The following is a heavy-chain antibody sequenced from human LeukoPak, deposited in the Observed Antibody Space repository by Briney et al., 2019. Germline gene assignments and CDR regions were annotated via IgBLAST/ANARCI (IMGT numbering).Heavy chain of an antibody. V-gene: IGHV1-2*06. J-gene: IGHJ4*02. CDR2: INPNSGGT. CDR1: GYTFTDYY. CDR3: ARVSVAGTGRVDY. D-gene: IGHD6-19*01. Sequence: ASVKVSCKSSGYTFTDYYMHWVRQAPGQGLEWMGRINPNSGGTNYAQKFQGRVTITRDTSISTAYMELSRLRSDDTAVYYCARVSVAGTGRVDYWGQGTLVTVSS.